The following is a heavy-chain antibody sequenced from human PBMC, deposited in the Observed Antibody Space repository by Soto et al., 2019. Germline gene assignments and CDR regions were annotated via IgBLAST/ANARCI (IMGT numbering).Heavy chain of an antibody. CDR1: GDSVSSSSAS. CDR2: TYYRSKWYN. V-gene: IGHV6-1*01. Sequence: SQTLSLTCAIFGDSVSSSSASWNWIRQSPSRGLEWLGRTYYRSKWYNDYAVSAKSRININTDTAKNQFSLQLNSVTPEDTAVYYCARVSAESPADYFHAMDVWGQGTPVTVSS. CDR3: ARVSAESPADYFHAMDV. D-gene: IGHD3-16*02. J-gene: IGHJ6*02.